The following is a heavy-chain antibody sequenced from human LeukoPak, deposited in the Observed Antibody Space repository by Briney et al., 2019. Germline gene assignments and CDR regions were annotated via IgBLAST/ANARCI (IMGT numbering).Heavy chain of an antibody. D-gene: IGHD5-12*01. V-gene: IGHV4-30-4*01. CDR1: GGSISSGDYY. CDR2: IYYSGST. CDR3: ARSGDSGFVGLLHYYYYGMDV. J-gene: IGHJ6*02. Sequence: SETLSLTCTVSGGSISSGDYYWSWIRQPPGTGLEWIGYIYYSGSTYYNPSLKSRVTISVDTSKNQFSLKLSSVTAADTAVYYCARSGDSGFVGLLHYYYYGMDVWGQGTTVTVSS.